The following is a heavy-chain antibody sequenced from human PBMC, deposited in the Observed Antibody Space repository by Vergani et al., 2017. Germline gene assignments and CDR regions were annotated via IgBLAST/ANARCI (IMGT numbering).Heavy chain of an antibody. CDR1: GGSISSNNW. Sequence: QVQLQESGPGLVKPSGTLSLTCAVSGGSISSNNWWSWVRQPPGKGREWIGEIYHSGSTNYNPSLKSQVTISVDKFKSQFSLKLSSVTAADTAVYYCASRSWGKGYFDYWGQGTLVTVSS. J-gene: IGHJ4*02. D-gene: IGHD7-27*01. V-gene: IGHV4-4*02. CDR3: ASRSWGKGYFDY. CDR2: IYHSGST.